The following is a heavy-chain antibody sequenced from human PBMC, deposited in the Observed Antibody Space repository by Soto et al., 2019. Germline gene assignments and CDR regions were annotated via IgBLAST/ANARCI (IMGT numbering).Heavy chain of an antibody. CDR2: IYSGSTT. V-gene: IGHV3-66*01. J-gene: IGHJ4*02. Sequence: EVQLVESGGGVVQPGGSLRLSCAASGLSVGNNYMSWVRQAPGKGLAWVSVIYSGSTTHYADSVKGRFSISRDSSRNTVYLQMNSLRVEDTAVYHCARGYWVQGYGAGTYFDYWGQGTLVTVSS. D-gene: IGHD3-10*01. CDR1: GLSVGNNY. CDR3: ARGYWVQGYGAGTYFDY.